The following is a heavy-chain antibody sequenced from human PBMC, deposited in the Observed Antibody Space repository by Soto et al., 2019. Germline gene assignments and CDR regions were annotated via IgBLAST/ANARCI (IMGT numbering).Heavy chain of an antibody. V-gene: IGHV4-31*03. J-gene: IGHJ5*02. CDR2: IYYSGST. D-gene: IGHD6-13*01. CDR1: GGYIRSGVYH. Sequence: QVQLQESGPGLVKPSQTLSLTCTVSGGYIRSGVYHWRWIRQHPGKRLEWIGYIYYSGSTYYNPSLKSRVTISVDTSKNQFSLKLSSVTAADTAVYYCAREAYSSSPYATWGQGTLVTVSS. CDR3: AREAYSSSPYAT.